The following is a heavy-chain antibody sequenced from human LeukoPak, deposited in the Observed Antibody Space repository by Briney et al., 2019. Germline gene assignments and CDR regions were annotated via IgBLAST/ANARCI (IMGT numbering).Heavy chain of an antibody. CDR3: ARLCSSTSCYFPGSYYFDY. V-gene: IGHV4-59*01. CDR2: IYYSGST. Sequence: PSETLSLTCTVSGGPISSYYWSWIRQPPGKGLDGIGCIYYSGSTHYNPSLKSRVTISVHTSKNQFSLKLSSVTAADTAVYYCARLCSSTSCYFPGSYYFDYWGEGPLVRVSS. J-gene: IGHJ4*02. D-gene: IGHD2-2*01. CDR1: GGPISSYY.